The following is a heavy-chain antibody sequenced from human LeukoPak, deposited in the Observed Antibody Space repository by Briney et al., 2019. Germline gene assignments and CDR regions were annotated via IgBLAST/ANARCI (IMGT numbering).Heavy chain of an antibody. CDR3: AKWTLPAAFDY. V-gene: IGHV3-30*18. J-gene: IGHJ4*02. D-gene: IGHD2-2*01. CDR2: ISYDGSNK. CDR1: GFTFSSYG. Sequence: GGSLRLSCAASGFTFSSYGMHWVRQAPGKGLEWVAVISYDGSNKYYADSVKGRFTISRDNSKNTLYLQMNSLRAEDTAVYYCAKWTLPAAFDYWGQGTLVTVSS.